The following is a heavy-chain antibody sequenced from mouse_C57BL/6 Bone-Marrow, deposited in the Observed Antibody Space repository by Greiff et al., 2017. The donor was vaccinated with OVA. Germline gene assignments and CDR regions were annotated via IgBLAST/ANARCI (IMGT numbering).Heavy chain of an antibody. CDR2: ISSGGSYT. CDR3: AGGYLWFAY. Sequence: ELHLVESGGDLVKPGGSLKLSCAASGFTFSSYGMSWVRQTPDKRLEWVATISSGGSYTYYPDSVKGRFTISRDNAKNTLYLQMSSLKSEDTAMYDCAGGYLWFAYWDQGTLVTVSA. D-gene: IGHD2-2*01. CDR1: GFTFSSYG. V-gene: IGHV5-6*01. J-gene: IGHJ3*01.